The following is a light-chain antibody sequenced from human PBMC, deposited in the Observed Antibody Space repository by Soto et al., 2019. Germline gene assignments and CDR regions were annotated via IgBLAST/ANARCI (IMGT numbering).Light chain of an antibody. CDR1: QSISSW. J-gene: IGKJ4*01. CDR3: QQYNHYSGLT. V-gene: IGKV1-5*01. Sequence: DIQMTQSPSTLSASVGDRVTITCRASQSISSWLAWDQQKPGKAPKLLIYDASSLESGVPSRFSGSGSGTEFTLTISSLQPDDFATYYCQQYNHYSGLTFGGGTKVDIK. CDR2: DAS.